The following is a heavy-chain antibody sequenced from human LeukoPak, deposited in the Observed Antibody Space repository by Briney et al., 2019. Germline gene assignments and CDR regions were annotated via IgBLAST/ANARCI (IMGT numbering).Heavy chain of an antibody. CDR1: GGTFSSYT. Sequence: SVKVSCKASGGTFSSYTISWVQQAPGQGLEWMGRIIPILGIANYAQKFQGRVTITADKSTSTAYMELSSLRSEDTAVYYCATLSQSAHQFPFDPWGQGTLVTVSS. CDR2: IIPILGIA. J-gene: IGHJ5*02. D-gene: IGHD2-2*01. V-gene: IGHV1-69*02. CDR3: ATLSQSAHQFPFDP.